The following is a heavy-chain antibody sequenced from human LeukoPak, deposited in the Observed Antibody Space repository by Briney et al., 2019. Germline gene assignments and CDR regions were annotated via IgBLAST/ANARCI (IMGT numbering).Heavy chain of an antibody. Sequence: EASVKVSCKASGYSFISFDINWVRQATGQGLEWLGWMNPNSGSTGYAQNFQGRVSMTRDTSISTAYMELSNLGSEDTAVYYCTRNLARTGDFDYWGQGTLVTVSS. CDR1: GYSFISFD. D-gene: IGHD5-12*01. CDR3: TRNLARTGDFDY. J-gene: IGHJ4*02. CDR2: MNPNSGST. V-gene: IGHV1-8*01.